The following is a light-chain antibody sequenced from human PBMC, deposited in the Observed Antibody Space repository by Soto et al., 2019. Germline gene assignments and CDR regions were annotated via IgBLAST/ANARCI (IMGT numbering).Light chain of an antibody. V-gene: IGLV2-8*01. CDR1: KNDIGVYDF. CDR2: EVV. J-gene: IGLJ1*01. Sequence: QSVLTQPPSASGSPGQSVTISCTGTKNDIGVYDFVSWYQHHPGKAPRLIIYEVVQRPSGVPDRFSGSKSGNTASLTISGLQAEDEADYYCCSYRSSSLYVFGTGTKLTVL. CDR3: CSYRSSSLYV.